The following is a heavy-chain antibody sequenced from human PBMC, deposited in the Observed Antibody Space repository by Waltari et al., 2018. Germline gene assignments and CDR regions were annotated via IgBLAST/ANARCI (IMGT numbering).Heavy chain of an antibody. CDR3: ARGSVADP. J-gene: IGHJ5*02. D-gene: IGHD6-19*01. CDR1: GFTFSDFY. CDR2: ISSSGDTI. V-gene: IGHV3-11*04. Sequence: QAQLVESGGGLVRPGGSLRLPCTAPGFTFSDFYMSWIRQAPGKGLEWISYISSSGDTIYYADSVKGRFTVSRDNADNSLFLQMNSLRVNDTAVYYCARGSVADPWGQGTLVTVSS.